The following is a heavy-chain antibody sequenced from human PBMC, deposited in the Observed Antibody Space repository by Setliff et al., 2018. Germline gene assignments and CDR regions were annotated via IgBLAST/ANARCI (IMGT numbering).Heavy chain of an antibody. V-gene: IGHV4-61*09. Sequence: SETLSLTCSVSGDSISSGNFYWTWIRQPAGKGLEWIVHIYTTGRTDYNPSLKSRVTISLDTPKNQFSLKLTSVTAADTAVYYCARDRYYGSGSYYNYFDKWGQGSLVTVSS. D-gene: IGHD3-10*01. CDR2: IYTTGRT. CDR1: GDSISSGNFY. J-gene: IGHJ4*02. CDR3: ARDRYYGSGSYYNYFDK.